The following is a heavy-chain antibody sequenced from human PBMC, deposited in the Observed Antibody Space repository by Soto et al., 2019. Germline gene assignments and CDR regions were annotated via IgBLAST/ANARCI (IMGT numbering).Heavy chain of an antibody. D-gene: IGHD1-7*01. CDR1: GFTFTSCA. J-gene: IGHJ4*02. Sequence: GGSLRLSCAASGFTFTSCAMSWVRQAPGKGLEWVSAISGSVSNTYYADSVKGRFTISKDNSRNTLYLQMNSLRAEDTAVYYCAKGDWDYIAGHFDYWGQGTLVTVSS. CDR2: ISGSVSNT. V-gene: IGHV3-23*01. CDR3: AKGDWDYIAGHFDY.